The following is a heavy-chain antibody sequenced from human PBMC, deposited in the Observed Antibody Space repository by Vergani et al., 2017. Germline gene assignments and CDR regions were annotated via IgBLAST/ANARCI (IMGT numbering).Heavy chain of an antibody. CDR1: GYTFTDYY. J-gene: IGHJ3*02. CDR2: VDPEDGET. Sequence: EVQLVQSGAEVKKPGATVKISCKVSGYTFTDYYMHWVQQAPGKGLEWMGLVDPEDGETIYAEKFQGRVTITADTSTDTAYMELRSLRSDDTAVYYCARGGAVAGGGAFDIWGQGTMVTVSS. V-gene: IGHV1-69-2*01. CDR3: ARGGAVAGGGAFDI. D-gene: IGHD6-19*01.